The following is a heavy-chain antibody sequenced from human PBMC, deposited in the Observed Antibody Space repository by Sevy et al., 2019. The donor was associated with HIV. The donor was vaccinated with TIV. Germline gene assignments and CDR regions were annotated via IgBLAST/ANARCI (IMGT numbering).Heavy chain of an antibody. V-gene: IGHV3-9*01. CDR3: ARDIGAGSNSETSSPPFFFYYFDS. CDR2: ISWNSGSI. D-gene: IGHD1-26*01. Sequence: SLRLSCAASGFSLDDYAMHWVRQSSGKGLEWAAGISWNSGSIGYADSVKGRFTISRDNARNTLYLQMNNMGSEDTALYYCARDIGAGSNSETSSPPFFFYYFDSWGQGTLVTVSS. J-gene: IGHJ4*02. CDR1: GFSLDDYA.